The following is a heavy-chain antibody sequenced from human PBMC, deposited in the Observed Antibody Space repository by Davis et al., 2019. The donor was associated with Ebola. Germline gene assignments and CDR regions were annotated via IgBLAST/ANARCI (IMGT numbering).Heavy chain of an antibody. D-gene: IGHD2-2*01. CDR1: GFTSSSYG. CDR2: IWYDGSNK. CDR3: ARALGGYCSSTSCYRDYYYYGMDV. Sequence: GGSLRLSCAASGFTSSSYGMHWVRQAPGKGLEWVAVIWYDGSNKYYADSVKGRFTISRDNSKNTLYLQMNSLRAEDTAVYYCARALGGYCSSTSCYRDYYYYGMDVWGQGTTVTVSS. V-gene: IGHV3-33*01. J-gene: IGHJ6*02.